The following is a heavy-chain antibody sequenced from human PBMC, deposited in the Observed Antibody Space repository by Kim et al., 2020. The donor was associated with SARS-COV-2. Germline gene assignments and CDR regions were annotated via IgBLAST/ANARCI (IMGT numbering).Heavy chain of an antibody. J-gene: IGHJ3*02. Sequence: GRSLRLSCAASGFTFSSYAMSWVRQAPGKGLEWVSAISGSGGSTYYADSVKGRFTISRDNSKNTLYLQMNSLRAEDTAVYYCAKSYKTTRELTYYYAQKPLLCGFDIWGQGTMVTVSS. CDR1: GFTFSSYA. D-gene: IGHD3-10*01. V-gene: IGHV3-23*01. CDR2: ISGSGGST. CDR3: AKSYKTTRELTYYYAQKPLLCGFDI.